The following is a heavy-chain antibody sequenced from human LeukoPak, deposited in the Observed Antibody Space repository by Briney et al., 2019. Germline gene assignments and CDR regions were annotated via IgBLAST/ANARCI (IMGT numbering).Heavy chain of an antibody. CDR3: ARGRVYSSGWYFGYNWFDP. Sequence: SETLSLTCAVSGGSISSGGYSWSWIRQPPGKAMEFIAYIYYTGNTYFNPSLKSRVTISVDTSKNQFSLKLSSVTAADTAVYYCARGRVYSSGWYFGYNWFDPWGQGTLVTVSS. CDR1: GGSISSGGYS. J-gene: IGHJ5*02. V-gene: IGHV4-30-4*07. CDR2: IYYTGNT. D-gene: IGHD6-19*01.